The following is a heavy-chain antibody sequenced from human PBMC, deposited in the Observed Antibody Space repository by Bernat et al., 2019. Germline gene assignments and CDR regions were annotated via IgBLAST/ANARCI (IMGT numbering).Heavy chain of an antibody. Sequence: QVQLQESGPGLVKPSETLSLTCTVSGGSISSYYWSWIRQPPGKGLEWIGYIYYSGSTYYNPSLKSRVTISVDTSKNQFSLKLSSVTAADTAVYYCARVVVVVAATRAFDIWGQGTMVTVSS. D-gene: IGHD2-15*01. V-gene: IGHV4-59*08. CDR3: ARVVVVVAATRAFDI. CDR1: GGSISSYY. J-gene: IGHJ3*02. CDR2: IYYSGST.